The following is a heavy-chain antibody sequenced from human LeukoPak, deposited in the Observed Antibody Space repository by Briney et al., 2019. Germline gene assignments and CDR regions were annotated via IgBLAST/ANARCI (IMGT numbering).Heavy chain of an antibody. CDR3: AKGYSGYDSDFDY. D-gene: IGHD5-12*01. CDR2: IGGSGGST. Sequence: GGSLRLSCAASGFTFSSYAMSWVRQAPGKGLEWVSAIGGSGGSTCYVDSVKGRFTISRDNSKNTLYLQINSLRAEDTAVYYCAKGYSGYDSDFDYWGQGTLVTVSS. V-gene: IGHV3-23*01. J-gene: IGHJ4*02. CDR1: GFTFSSYA.